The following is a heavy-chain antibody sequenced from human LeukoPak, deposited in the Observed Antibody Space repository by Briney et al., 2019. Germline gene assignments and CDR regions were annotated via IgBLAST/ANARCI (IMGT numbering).Heavy chain of an antibody. CDR2: THHSGST. CDR1: GASVSSNY. CDR3: AGALSTVLYGSLDY. V-gene: IGHV4-59*02. Sequence: SETLSLTCTVSGASVSSNYWNWIRQPPGKGLEWIGYTHHSGSTNYNPSLKSRVTISVDTSKNQFSLKLSSVTAADTAVYYCAGALSTVLYGSLDYWGQGTLVTVSS. J-gene: IGHJ4*02. D-gene: IGHD4-11*01.